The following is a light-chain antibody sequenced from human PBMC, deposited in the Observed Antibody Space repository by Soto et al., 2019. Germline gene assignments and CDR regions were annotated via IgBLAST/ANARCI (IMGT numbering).Light chain of an antibody. Sequence: IGLTQTPATLSLSAGEGATLSCMAIQNINRYLAWYHQKPGQPPRLLIYDASTRATGIPARFSGSGSGTDFTLTISSLEPEDFAVYYCQQRSNWPITFGQGTRLEIK. CDR1: QNINRY. V-gene: IGKV3-11*01. CDR3: QQRSNWPIT. CDR2: DAS. J-gene: IGKJ5*01.